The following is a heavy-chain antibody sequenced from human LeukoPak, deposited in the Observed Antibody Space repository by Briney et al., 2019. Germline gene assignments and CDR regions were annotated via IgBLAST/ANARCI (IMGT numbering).Heavy chain of an antibody. CDR2: IYSSGST. CDR3: ARIVAGGAFDI. Sequence: GGSLRLSCAASGFTVSSNYMSWVRQAPGKGLEWVSVIYSSGSTYHADSVKGRFTISRDNSKNTLYLQMNSLRDEDTAVYYCARIVAGGAFDIWGQGTMVTVSS. V-gene: IGHV3-66*01. J-gene: IGHJ3*02. D-gene: IGHD1-26*01. CDR1: GFTVSSNY.